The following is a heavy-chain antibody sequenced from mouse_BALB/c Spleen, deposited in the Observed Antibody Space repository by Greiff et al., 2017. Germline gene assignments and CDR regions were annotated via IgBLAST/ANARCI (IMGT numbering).Heavy chain of an antibody. J-gene: IGHJ1*01. CDR3: ELETDRYLGV. CDR1: GFTFSSYA. V-gene: IGHV5-6-5*01. D-gene: IGHD1-3*01. CDR2: ISSGGST. Sequence: EVHLVESGGGLVKPGGSLKLSCAASGFTFSSYAMSWVRQTPERRLQWVASISSGGSTYYPDSVKGRFTISRDNARNILYLQMWSLRSEDTAMYYCELETDRYLGVWGAGTTVTVSA.